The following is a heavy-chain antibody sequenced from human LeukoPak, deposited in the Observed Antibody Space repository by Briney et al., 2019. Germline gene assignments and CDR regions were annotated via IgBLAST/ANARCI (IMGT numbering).Heavy chain of an antibody. CDR3: ARWAQPYHYYYMGV. CDR2: INPSGGST. CDR1: GYTFTSYY. J-gene: IGHJ6*03. V-gene: IGHV1-46*01. Sequence: ASVKVSCKASGYTFTSYYMHWVRQAPGQGLEWMGIINPSGGSTSYAQKFQGRVTMTTDTSTSTAYMELRSLRSDDTAVYYCARWAQPYHYYYMGVWGKGTTVTISS.